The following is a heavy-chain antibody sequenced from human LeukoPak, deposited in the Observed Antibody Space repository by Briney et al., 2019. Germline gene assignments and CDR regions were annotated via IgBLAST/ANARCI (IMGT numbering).Heavy chain of an antibody. CDR3: AKDRYYYDSSALQYYFDY. CDR2: ISGSGGST. D-gene: IGHD3-22*01. V-gene: IGHV3-23*01. CDR1: GFTFSSYA. Sequence: HPGGSLRLSCAASGFTFSSYAMTWVRQAPGKGLEWVSAISGSGGSTYYAASVKGRFTISRDNSKNTLYLQMNSLRAEDTAVYYCAKDRYYYDSSALQYYFDYWGQGTLVTVSS. J-gene: IGHJ4*02.